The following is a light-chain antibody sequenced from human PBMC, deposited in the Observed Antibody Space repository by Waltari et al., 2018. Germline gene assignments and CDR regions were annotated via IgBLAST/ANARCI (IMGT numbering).Light chain of an antibody. CDR3: QSYDKSLSGWV. V-gene: IGLV1-40*01. Sequence: QSVLTQPPSVSGAPGPKVSISCAGHASNLGAYFDVHWYQQVPGQAPKLLIYGDTNRPSGVADRFSASRSGASASLAITGLQTEDEADYYCQSYDKSLSGWVFGGGTKLTVL. CDR1: ASNLGAYFD. J-gene: IGLJ3*02. CDR2: GDT.